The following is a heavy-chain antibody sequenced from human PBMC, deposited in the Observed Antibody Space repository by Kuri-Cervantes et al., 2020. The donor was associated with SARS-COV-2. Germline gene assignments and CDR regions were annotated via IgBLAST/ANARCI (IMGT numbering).Heavy chain of an antibody. CDR1: GYTLTELS. D-gene: IGHD3-10*01. CDR2: FDPEDGET. V-gene: IGHV1-24*01. J-gene: IGHJ6*02. CDR3: ARVPITVTHGGGMYV. Sequence: GESLKISCKVSGYTLTELSMHWVRQAPGKGLEWMGGFDPEDGETIYAQKFQGRVTMTEDTSTDTAYMELSSLRSEDTAVYYCARVPITVTHGGGMYVWGQGTTVTVSS.